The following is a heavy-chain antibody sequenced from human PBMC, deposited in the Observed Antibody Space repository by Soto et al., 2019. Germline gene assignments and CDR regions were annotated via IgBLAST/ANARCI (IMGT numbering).Heavy chain of an antibody. Sequence: PSETLSLTCTVSGGSISSYYWSWIRQPPGKGLEWIGYIYYSGSTNYNPSLKSRVTISVDKSKNQFSLKLMSLSAADTAVYYCARDRILWFDPWGQGTLVTVSS. V-gene: IGHV4-4*08. CDR3: ARDRILWFDP. CDR1: GGSISSYY. CDR2: IYYSGST. J-gene: IGHJ5*02.